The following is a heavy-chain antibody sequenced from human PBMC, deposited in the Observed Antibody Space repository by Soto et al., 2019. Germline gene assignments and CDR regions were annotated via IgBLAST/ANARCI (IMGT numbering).Heavy chain of an antibody. Sequence: SETLSLTCSVSGDSISGSKYFWAWFRQSPGKGLEWIGSINCSGNTYSNPSLKSRFTISVDPSKNQFSLNLHSVTASDTAVFYCGRQVFATVGENYFDLWGRGTLVTVSS. D-gene: IGHD2-8*02. CDR2: INCSGNT. J-gene: IGHJ4*02. CDR3: GRQVFATVGENYFDL. V-gene: IGHV4-39*01. CDR1: GDSISGSKYF.